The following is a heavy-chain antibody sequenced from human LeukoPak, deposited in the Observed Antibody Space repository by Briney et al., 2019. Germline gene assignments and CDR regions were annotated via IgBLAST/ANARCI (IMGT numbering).Heavy chain of an antibody. CDR1: AGSISGYY. J-gene: IGHJ4*02. CDR3: ARYDSSSAGFDF. V-gene: IGHV4-59*01. D-gene: IGHD2-2*01. CDR2: VYYSGTT. Sequence: SETLSLTCTVSAGSISGYYWSWIRQTPGNGLEWIGYVYYSGTTSYTPPLKSRVTISVDTSQNQFSLKLNSVTAADTAVYFCARYDSSSAGFDFWGQGTLVTVSS.